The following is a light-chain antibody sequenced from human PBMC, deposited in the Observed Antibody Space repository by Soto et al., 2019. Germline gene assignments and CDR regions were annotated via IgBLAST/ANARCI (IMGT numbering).Light chain of an antibody. CDR1: SSDVGGYNY. V-gene: IGLV2-14*01. Sequence: QSALTQPASVSGSPGQSITISCTGTSSDVGGYNYVSWYQQHPGTAPKLMIYEVSNRPSGVSDRFSGSRSGNTASLTISGLQAEDEADYYCISYTGSGTWVFGGGTKLTVL. CDR3: ISYTGSGTWV. J-gene: IGLJ3*02. CDR2: EVS.